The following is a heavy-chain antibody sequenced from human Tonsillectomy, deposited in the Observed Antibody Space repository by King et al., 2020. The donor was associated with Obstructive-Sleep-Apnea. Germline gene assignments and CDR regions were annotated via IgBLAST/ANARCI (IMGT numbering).Heavy chain of an antibody. V-gene: IGHV5-10-1*01. J-gene: IGHJ4*02. D-gene: IGHD3-22*01. CDR2: IDPSDSYT. CDR1: GYSFTSYW. Sequence: VQLVESGAEVKKPGESLRISCKGSGYSFTSYWISWVRQMSGKGLEWMGRIDPSDSYTNYSPSFQGHVTISADKSISTAYLQWSSLKASDTAMYYCARQGQLDYYDSSGYSWGQGTLVTVSS. CDR3: ARQGQLDYYDSSGYS.